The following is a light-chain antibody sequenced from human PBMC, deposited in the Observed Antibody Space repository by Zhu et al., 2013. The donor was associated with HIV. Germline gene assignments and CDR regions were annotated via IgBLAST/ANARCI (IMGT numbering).Light chain of an antibody. V-gene: IGLV2-14*01. CDR3: ASYTTNSAWV. CDR2: EVS. J-gene: IGLJ3*02. Sequence: QSALTQPASVSGSPGQSITISCTGTSIDVGGYNYVSWYQQTPGKAPKVMIYEVSNRPSGVSDRFSGSKSGNTASLVISGLRTEDEAVYYCASYTTNSAWVFGGGT. CDR1: SIDVGGYNY.